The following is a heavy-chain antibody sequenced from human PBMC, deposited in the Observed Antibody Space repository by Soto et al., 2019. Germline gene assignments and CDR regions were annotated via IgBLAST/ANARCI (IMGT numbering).Heavy chain of an antibody. CDR3: ARDALRGNDAFDI. CDR2: TYYRSKWYH. V-gene: IGHV6-1*01. Sequence: SQTLSLTCAISGDSVSSNSAAWNWIRQSPSRGLEWLGRTYYRSKWYHDYAVSVKSRITSNPDTSKNQFSLQLNSVTPEDTAVYYCARDALRGNDAFDIWDQGTMVTVSS. CDR1: GDSVSSNSAA. D-gene: IGHD4-17*01. J-gene: IGHJ3*02.